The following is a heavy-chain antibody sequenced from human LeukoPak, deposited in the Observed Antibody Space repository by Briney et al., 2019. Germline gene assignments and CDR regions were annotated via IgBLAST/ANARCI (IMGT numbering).Heavy chain of an antibody. Sequence: TSETLSLTCAVYGGSFSGYYWSWIRQPPGKGLEWIGEINHSGSTNYNPSLKSRVTISVDTSKNQFSLKLSSVTAADTAVYYCARGLPAASFDPWGQGTLVTVSS. CDR3: ARGLPAASFDP. CDR1: GGSFSGYY. J-gene: IGHJ5*02. V-gene: IGHV4-34*01. D-gene: IGHD2-2*01. CDR2: INHSGST.